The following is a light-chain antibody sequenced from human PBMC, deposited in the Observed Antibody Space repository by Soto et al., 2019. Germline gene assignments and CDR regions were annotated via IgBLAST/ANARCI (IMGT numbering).Light chain of an antibody. V-gene: IGKV3-15*01. CDR3: HQYTNWLALT. J-gene: IGKJ4*01. CDR2: DAS. Sequence: EIVMTQSPATLSVSPGERATLSCRACQTVGSNLAWYQQKPGQPPRLLIYDASTRATGIPVRFRGSGSGTQFTLTISSLQSEDSAVYYCHQYTNWLALTFGGGTKVEIK. CDR1: QTVGSN.